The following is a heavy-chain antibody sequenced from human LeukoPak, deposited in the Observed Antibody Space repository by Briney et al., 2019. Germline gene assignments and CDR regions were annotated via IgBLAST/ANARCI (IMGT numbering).Heavy chain of an antibody. CDR2: INQDGSEK. CDR1: GFTFSDYY. D-gene: IGHD7-27*01. V-gene: IGHV3-7*04. Sequence: GGSLRLSCAASGFTFSDYYMSWIRQAPGKGLEWVANINQDGSEKYYVDSVKGRFTISRDNARNSLYLQMNSLGVDDTAVYFCSGDPGDYWGQGTLVSVSS. J-gene: IGHJ4*02. CDR3: SGDPGDY.